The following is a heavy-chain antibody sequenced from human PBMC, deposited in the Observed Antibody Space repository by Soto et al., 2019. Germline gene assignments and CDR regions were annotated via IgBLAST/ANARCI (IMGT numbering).Heavy chain of an antibody. CDR1: GGSISSSSYY. D-gene: IGHD4-4*01. CDR3: ARPRAHDYRTYGRSYYFDY. Sequence: SETLSLTCTVSGGSISSSSYYWGWIRQPPGKGLEWIGSIYYSGSTYYNPSLKSRVTISVDTSKNQFSLKLSSVTAADTAVYYCARPRAHDYRTYGRSYYFDYWGQGTLVTVSS. V-gene: IGHV4-39*01. CDR2: IYYSGST. J-gene: IGHJ4*02.